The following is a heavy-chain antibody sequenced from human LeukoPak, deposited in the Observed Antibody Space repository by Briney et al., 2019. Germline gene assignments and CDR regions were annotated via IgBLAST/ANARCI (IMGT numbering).Heavy chain of an antibody. Sequence: GGSLRLSCVASGFTFSSYWMHWVRQDPRKGLVWVSRISGDGRNINYADSVRGRFTISRDNAKNSLFLQMNGLRVEDTATYYCARDLASDNGDYSWGPDYWGQGTLVTVSS. D-gene: IGHD3-22*01. J-gene: IGHJ4*02. CDR2: ISGDGRNI. CDR3: ARDLASDNGDYSWGPDY. CDR1: GFTFSSYW. V-gene: IGHV3-74*01.